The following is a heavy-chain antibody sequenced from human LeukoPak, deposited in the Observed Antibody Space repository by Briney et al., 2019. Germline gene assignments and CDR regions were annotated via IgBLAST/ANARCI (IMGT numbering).Heavy chain of an antibody. D-gene: IGHD2-8*01. J-gene: IGHJ4*02. Sequence: PGGSLRLSCAASGFTFSNYGIHWVRQAPGKGLEWVAFISYDASNKYYGDSVKGRFSISRDNSKNTLYLQINSLRVEDTAVYYCAKAYCTNGICYLDYWGQGTLVTVSS. CDR1: GFTFSNYG. CDR2: ISYDASNK. CDR3: AKAYCTNGICYLDY. V-gene: IGHV3-30*18.